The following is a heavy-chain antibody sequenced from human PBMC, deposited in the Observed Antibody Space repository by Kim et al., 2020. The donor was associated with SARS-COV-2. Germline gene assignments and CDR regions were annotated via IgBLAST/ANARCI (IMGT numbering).Heavy chain of an antibody. J-gene: IGHJ4*02. Sequence: ASVKVSCKASGYTFTSYAMNWVRQAPGQGLEWMGWINTNTGNPTYAQGFPGRFVFSLDTSVSTAYLQISSLKAEDTAVYYCARVRKNYDILTGYYPIFDYWGQGTLVTVSS. CDR3: ARVRKNYDILTGYYPIFDY. CDR2: INTNTGNP. CDR1: GYTFTSYA. D-gene: IGHD3-9*01. V-gene: IGHV7-4-1*02.